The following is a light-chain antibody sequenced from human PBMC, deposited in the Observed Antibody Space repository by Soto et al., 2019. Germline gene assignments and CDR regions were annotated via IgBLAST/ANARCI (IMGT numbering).Light chain of an antibody. CDR2: NNN. Sequence: QSVLTQPPSASGTPGQRVTLSCSGSSSNIGSNTVNWYQKLPGTAPKLLIYNNNQRPSGIPDRFSGSKSGTSASLAISGLQSEDEADYYCAAWDDSLNGVVFGGGTKLTVL. V-gene: IGLV1-44*01. CDR1: SSNIGSNT. CDR3: AAWDDSLNGVV. J-gene: IGLJ3*02.